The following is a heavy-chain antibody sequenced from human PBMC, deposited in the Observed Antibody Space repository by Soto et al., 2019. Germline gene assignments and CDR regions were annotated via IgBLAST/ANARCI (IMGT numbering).Heavy chain of an antibody. D-gene: IGHD3-22*01. CDR3: TRPHPHLCDSSGYFDY. CDR2: IFYTGRT. J-gene: IGHJ4*02. CDR1: DGSISTSSYY. Sequence: ASLTLPRTWTVFDGSISTSSYYWVWISQTPGKGLEWIGTIFYTGRTYYNPSLESRVTLSVDTSKNQFSLHLTSVTAADTAVYYCTRPHPHLCDSSGYFDYWDQGTLVTV. V-gene: IGHV4-39*01.